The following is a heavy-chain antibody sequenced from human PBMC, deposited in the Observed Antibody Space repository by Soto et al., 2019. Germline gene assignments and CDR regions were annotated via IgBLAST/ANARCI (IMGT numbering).Heavy chain of an antibody. J-gene: IGHJ4*02. Sequence: SETLSLTCAVYGGSFSSYYWSWIRQPPGKGLEWIGEINHSGSTNYNPSLKSRVTISIDTSKNQFSLKLSSVTAADTAVYYCARGGDDSYSNYFDSWGQGTLVTVSS. CDR3: ARGGDDSYSNYFDS. D-gene: IGHD2-21*02. CDR1: GGSFSSYY. V-gene: IGHV4-34*01. CDR2: INHSGST.